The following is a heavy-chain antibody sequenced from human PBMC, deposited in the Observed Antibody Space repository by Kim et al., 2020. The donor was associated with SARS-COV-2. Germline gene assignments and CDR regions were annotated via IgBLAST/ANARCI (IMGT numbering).Heavy chain of an antibody. V-gene: IGHV1-8*01. CDR3: ARFSSGGGCY. J-gene: IGHJ4*02. CDR2: NT. Sequence: NTGYAQQFQGRVTMTRNTSISTAYMELSSLRSEDTAVYYCARFSSGGGCYWGQGTLVTVSS. D-gene: IGHD6-19*01.